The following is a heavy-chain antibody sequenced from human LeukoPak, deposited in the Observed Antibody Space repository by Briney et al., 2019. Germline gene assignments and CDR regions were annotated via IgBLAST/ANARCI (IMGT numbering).Heavy chain of an antibody. V-gene: IGHV3-23*01. CDR3: AKGSGRSTYTYQCYFDP. CDR2: ISGNGVSP. Sequence: PGGSLRLSCAASGFTFSSYAMSWVRQAPGKGLEWVSAISGNGVSPYYADSVRGRFTVSRDNSKNTLDLHMSSLRADDTAVYYCAKGSGRSTYTYQCYFDPWGLGTLVTVSS. D-gene: IGHD2-2*01. J-gene: IGHJ4*02. CDR1: GFTFSSYA.